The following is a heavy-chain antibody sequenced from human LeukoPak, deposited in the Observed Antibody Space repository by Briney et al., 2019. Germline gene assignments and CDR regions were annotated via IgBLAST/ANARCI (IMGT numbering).Heavy chain of an antibody. D-gene: IGHD3-22*01. CDR1: GFTFSSFG. Sequence: GGSLRLSCAASGFTFSSFGMHWVRQAPGKGLECVAVIWYDGNNKYYEDSVKGRFTISRDNSKNTLYLQMNSLRAEDTAVYYCARAFTSTGYYYVEYWGQGTLVTVSS. CDR2: IWYDGNNK. V-gene: IGHV3-33*01. CDR3: ARAFTSTGYYYVEY. J-gene: IGHJ4*02.